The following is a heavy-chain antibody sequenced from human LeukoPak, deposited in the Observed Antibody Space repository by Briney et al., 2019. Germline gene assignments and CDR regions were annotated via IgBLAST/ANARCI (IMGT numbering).Heavy chain of an antibody. J-gene: IGHJ4*02. V-gene: IGHV3-15*01. CDR3: TTGTMGSGNSDH. CDR1: GFTFKYAW. CDR2: IKANSDGGTT. Sequence: GGSLRLSCAASGFTFKYAWMKWVRQAPGKGLEWVGRIKANSDGGTTHYAAPVKGRFTISRDDSNNVLYLQMNSLKTEDTGVYYCTTGTMGSGNSDHWGQGTLVTVSS. D-gene: IGHD3-10*01.